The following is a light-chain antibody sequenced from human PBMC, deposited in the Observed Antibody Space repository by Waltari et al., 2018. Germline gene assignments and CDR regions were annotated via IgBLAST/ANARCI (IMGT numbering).Light chain of an antibody. V-gene: IGKV3-15*01. CDR1: QIVRSL. J-gene: IGKJ2*01. CDR3: QQYNDWPPMYT. Sequence: EIVMTQSPATLSVSPGERATLSCRASQIVRSLLAWYQHKPGQAPRLLIYGASTRATGIPDRFSGSGSGTEFTLTISSLQSEDFAVYYCQQYNDWPPMYTFGQGTKLEIK. CDR2: GAS.